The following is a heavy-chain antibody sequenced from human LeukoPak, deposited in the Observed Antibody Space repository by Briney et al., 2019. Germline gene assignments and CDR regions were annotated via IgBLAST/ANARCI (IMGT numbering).Heavy chain of an antibody. CDR3: VRDLRKVEYQLLFMYFFYGMDV. CDR1: GFTFSSYA. J-gene: IGHJ6*04. Sequence: GGSLRLSCAASGFTFSSYAMHWVRQAPGKGLEWVAVISYDGSNKYYADSVKGRFTISRDNSKNTLYLEMNSLRAEDRAVYYCVRDLRKVEYQLLFMYFFYGMDVGGKGTTVTVLS. D-gene: IGHD2-2*01. V-gene: IGHV3-30*04. CDR2: ISYDGSNK.